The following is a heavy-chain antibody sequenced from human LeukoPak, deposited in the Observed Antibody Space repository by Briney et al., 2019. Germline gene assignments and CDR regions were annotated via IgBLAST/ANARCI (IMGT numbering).Heavy chain of an antibody. D-gene: IGHD6-13*01. V-gene: IGHV3-11*01. CDR2: ISSSGSTI. J-gene: IGHJ6*02. Sequence: SGGSLRLSCAASGFTSSDYYMSWIRQAPGKGLEWVSYISSSGSTIYYADSVKGRFTISRDNAKNSLYLQMNSLRAEDTAVYYCARAYSSSWYSYYYGMDVWGQGTTVTVSS. CDR1: GFTSSDYY. CDR3: ARAYSSSWYSYYYGMDV.